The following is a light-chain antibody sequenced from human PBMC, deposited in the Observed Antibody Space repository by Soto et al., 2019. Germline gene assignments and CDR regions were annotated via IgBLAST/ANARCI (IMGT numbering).Light chain of an antibody. CDR2: DVS. Sequence: QSSLTQPASVSGSPGQSITISCTGTSSDVGGYNYVTWYQQHPGKAPKLMIYDVSNRPSGVSNRFSGSKSGNTASLTISGLQAEDEADYYCSSYTSGSPGVFGTGTKVPVL. J-gene: IGLJ1*01. CDR3: SSYTSGSPGV. CDR1: SSDVGGYNY. V-gene: IGLV2-14*01.